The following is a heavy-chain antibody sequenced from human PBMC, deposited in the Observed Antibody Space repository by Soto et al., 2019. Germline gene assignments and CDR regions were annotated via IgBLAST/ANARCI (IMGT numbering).Heavy chain of an antibody. J-gene: IGHJ6*02. V-gene: IGHV4-34*01. CDR3: ARGRRIAAAGGDYYYYGMDV. D-gene: IGHD6-13*01. CDR2: INHSGST. Sequence: QVQLQQWGAGLLKPSETLSLTCAVYGGSFSGYYWSWIRQPPGKGLEWIGEINHSGSTNYNPSLKSRVTISVDTSKNQFSLTLSSVTAADTAVYYCARGRRIAAAGGDYYYYGMDVWGQGTTVTVSS. CDR1: GGSFSGYY.